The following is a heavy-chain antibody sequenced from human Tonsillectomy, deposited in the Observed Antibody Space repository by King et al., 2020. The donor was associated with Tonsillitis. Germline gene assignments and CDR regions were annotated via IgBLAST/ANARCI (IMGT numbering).Heavy chain of an antibody. CDR3: ARGRGYSGYDIDY. D-gene: IGHD5-12*01. V-gene: IGHV3-23*04. CDR1: GFTFNSYA. J-gene: IGHJ4*02. CDR2: IGGGGVTT. Sequence: VQLVESGGGLVQPGGSLRLSCAASGFTFNSYAMSWVRQAPGKGLEWVSAIGGGGVTTYYADSVKDRFTISRDNSKNTLYLQIHSLRAEDTAVYYCARGRGYSGYDIDYWGQGTLVTVSS.